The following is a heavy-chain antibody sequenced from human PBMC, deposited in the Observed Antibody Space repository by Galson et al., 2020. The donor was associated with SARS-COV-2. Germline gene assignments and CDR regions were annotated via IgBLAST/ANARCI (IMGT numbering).Heavy chain of an antibody. J-gene: IGHJ4*01. Sequence: SGPTLVKPTQTLTLTCTFPGFSPSTSGVGVGWIRQPPGKALAWLALIYWDDDKRYSPPLKSRLTITKDTSKNQVVLTMTNMDPVDTATYYCAHRRIAFAGSVFDYFGHGTLVTVSS. CDR2: IYWDDDK. D-gene: IGHD6-13*01. V-gene: IGHV2-5*02. CDR1: GFSPSTSGVG. CDR3: AHRRIAFAGSVFDY.